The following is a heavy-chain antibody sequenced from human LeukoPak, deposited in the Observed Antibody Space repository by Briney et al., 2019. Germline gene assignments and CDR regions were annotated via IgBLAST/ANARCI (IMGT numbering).Heavy chain of an antibody. J-gene: IGHJ4*02. V-gene: IGHV3-30*02. D-gene: IGHD6-19*01. CDR2: IWSEGTNK. Sequence: GGSLRLSCTASGFIFSTYGMHWVRQAPGKGLEWVAFIWSEGTNKYYADSVKGRFTISRDNSKNTLYLQTSSLRGEDTAVYYCAKGSNGWRFEYWGQGTLVTVSS. CDR3: AKGSNGWRFEY. CDR1: GFIFSTYG.